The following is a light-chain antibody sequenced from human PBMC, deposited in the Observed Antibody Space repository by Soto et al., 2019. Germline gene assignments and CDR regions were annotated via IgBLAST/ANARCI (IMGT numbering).Light chain of an antibody. CDR3: QQYNDLPPT. CDR2: GAS. CDR1: KSGGSS. V-gene: IGKV3-15*01. Sequence: TVFPQSPGTLSLSPGERASLSCRAGKSGGSSYLAWYQQKPGQAPRLLIYGASTRATGIPARFSGSGSGTEFTLSIGSLQSEDFAVYYCQQYNDLPPTFGQGTKVDIK. J-gene: IGKJ1*01.